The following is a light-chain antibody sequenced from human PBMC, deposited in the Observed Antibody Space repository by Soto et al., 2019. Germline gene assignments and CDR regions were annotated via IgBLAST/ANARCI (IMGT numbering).Light chain of an antibody. CDR2: DVS. CDR3: YSYTSSSTYV. CDR1: SSDVGAYNY. V-gene: IGLV2-14*01. Sequence: QSVLTQPASVSGSPGQSITISCTGTSSDVGAYNYVSWYQQHPAKVPKLMIYDVSNRPSGVSDRFSGSKSGNTASLTISGLQTEDGADYYCYSYTSSSTYVFGTGTKVTVL. J-gene: IGLJ1*01.